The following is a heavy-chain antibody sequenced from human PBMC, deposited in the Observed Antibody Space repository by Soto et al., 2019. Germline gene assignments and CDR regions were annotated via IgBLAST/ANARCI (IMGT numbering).Heavy chain of an antibody. J-gene: IGHJ5*02. Sequence: QVQLVESGGGVVQPGRSLRLSCAASGFTFSSYGMHWVRQAPGKGLEWVAVISYDGNNKYYADSVKGRFTISRDNFKNTRKRQTDSLRAEVTVMDYCAKDHLEATVTTFSTWGKGTLVTVSS. CDR1: GFTFSSYG. CDR3: AKDHLEATVTTFST. V-gene: IGHV3-30*18. CDR2: ISYDGNNK. D-gene: IGHD5-12*01.